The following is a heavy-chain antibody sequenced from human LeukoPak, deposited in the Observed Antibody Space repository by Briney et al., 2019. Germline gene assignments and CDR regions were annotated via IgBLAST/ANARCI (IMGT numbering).Heavy chain of an antibody. V-gene: IGHV4-39*07. J-gene: IGHJ4*02. Sequence: PSETLSLTCTVSGGSISSSSYYWGWIRQPPGKGLEWIGSIYYSGSTYYNPSLKSRVTISVDTSKNQFSLKLSSVTAADTAVYYCARDMITFGGEYYFDYWGQGTLVTVSS. D-gene: IGHD3-16*01. CDR3: ARDMITFGGEYYFDY. CDR1: GGSISSSSYY. CDR2: IYYSGST.